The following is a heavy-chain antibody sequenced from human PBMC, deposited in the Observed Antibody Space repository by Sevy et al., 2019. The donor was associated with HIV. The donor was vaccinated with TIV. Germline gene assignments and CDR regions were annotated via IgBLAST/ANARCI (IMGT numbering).Heavy chain of an antibody. J-gene: IGHJ4*02. V-gene: IGHV3-30-3*01. CDR1: GFTFGTYA. CDR2: ISSNGDNA. Sequence: GGSLRHSCAASGFTFGTYAFHWVRQTPGRGLEWIGLISSNGDNAFYANSVRGRFTISRDNSMNTLYLQMTSLTPDDTAVYYCARGPEWELTSFLSHWGQGTLVTVSS. CDR3: ARGPEWELTSFLSH. D-gene: IGHD1-26*01.